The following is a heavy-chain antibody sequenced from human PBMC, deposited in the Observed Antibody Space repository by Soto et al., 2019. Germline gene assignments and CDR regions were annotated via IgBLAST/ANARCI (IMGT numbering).Heavy chain of an antibody. V-gene: IGHV3-30*04. CDR1: GFTFSSYA. J-gene: IGHJ4*02. CDR3: ASPEGSSGWYGVDF. Sequence: GGSLRLSCAASGFTFSSYAMHWVRQAPGKGLEWVAVISYDGSNKYYADSVKGRFTISRDNSKNTLYLQMNSLRDEDRAVCYCASPEGSSGWYGVDFWGQGTLVTVSS. CDR2: ISYDGSNK. D-gene: IGHD6-19*01.